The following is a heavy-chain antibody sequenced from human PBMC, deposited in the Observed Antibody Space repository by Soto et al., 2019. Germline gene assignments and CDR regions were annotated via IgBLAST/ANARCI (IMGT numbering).Heavy chain of an antibody. CDR1: GFTFSSYA. V-gene: IGHV3-23*01. J-gene: IGHJ4*02. CDR2: ISGSGGST. D-gene: IGHD3-3*01. CDR3: AKGNYDFWSGYHSSFDY. Sequence: GGSLRLSCAASGFTFSSYAMSWVRQAPGKGLEWVSAISGSGGSTYYADSVKGRFTISRDNSKNTLYLQMNSLRAEDTAVYYCAKGNYDFWSGYHSSFDYWGQGTLVTVSS.